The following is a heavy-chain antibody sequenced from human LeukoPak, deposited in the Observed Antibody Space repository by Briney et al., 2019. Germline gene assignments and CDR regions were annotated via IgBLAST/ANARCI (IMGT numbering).Heavy chain of an antibody. D-gene: IGHD2-21*02. CDR3: ARRGDSWRFDY. Sequence: GESLKISCKGSGYIFTSYWIGWVRQMPGKGLEWMGIVYPGDSHTTYGPSFQGHVTISADKSISTAYLQWSSLKASDTAMYYCARRGDSWRFDYWGQGTLVTVSS. V-gene: IGHV5-51*01. J-gene: IGHJ4*02. CDR2: VYPGDSHT. CDR1: GYIFTSYW.